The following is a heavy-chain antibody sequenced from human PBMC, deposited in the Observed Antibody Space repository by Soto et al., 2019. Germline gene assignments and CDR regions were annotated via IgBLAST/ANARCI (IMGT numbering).Heavy chain of an antibody. Sequence: EVQLVQSGAEVKKPGESLKISCKASGYRFPIYFIGWVRQMPGGGLEYMGIIYPDDSDVRYNPSFEGQVTISADKSITTAYLQWSSLKASDTAMYYCARHFQGGGTVTRDAFDLWGQGTMVTVSS. V-gene: IGHV5-51*01. D-gene: IGHD4-17*01. CDR3: ARHFQGGGTVTRDAFDL. CDR2: IYPDDSDV. CDR1: GYRFPIYF. J-gene: IGHJ3*01.